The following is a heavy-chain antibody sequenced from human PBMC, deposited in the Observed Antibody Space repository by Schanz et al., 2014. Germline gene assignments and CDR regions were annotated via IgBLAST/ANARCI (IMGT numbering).Heavy chain of an antibody. J-gene: IGHJ4*02. CDR2: IYSNGIS. CDR3: VRVKGEHSGHDYIVY. D-gene: IGHD5-12*01. CDR1: GGSINNYF. Sequence: QVHLQESGPGLVKPLETLSVTCTVSGGSINNYFWTWIRQPAGKGLEWIGRIYSNGISHYNPSLESRVTMSVDTSKNKFSLNLTPVTPADTAIYYCVRVKGEHSGHDYIVYWGQGIQVTVSP. V-gene: IGHV4-4*07.